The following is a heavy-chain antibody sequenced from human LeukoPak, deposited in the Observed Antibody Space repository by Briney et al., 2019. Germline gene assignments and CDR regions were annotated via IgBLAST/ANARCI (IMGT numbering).Heavy chain of an antibody. V-gene: IGHV3-21*01. Sequence: GGSLRLSCAASGFTFSTYSMNWVRQAPGKGLEWVSSISSSSSYIYYADSVKGRFTISRDNAKNSLYLQMNSLRAENTALYYCARLRTTGTFDYWGQGTLVTVSS. CDR1: GFTFSTYS. CDR2: ISSSSSYI. D-gene: IGHD1-1*01. CDR3: ARLRTTGTFDY. J-gene: IGHJ4*02.